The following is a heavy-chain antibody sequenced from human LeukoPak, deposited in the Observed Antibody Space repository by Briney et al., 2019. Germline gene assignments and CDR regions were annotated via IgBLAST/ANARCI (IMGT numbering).Heavy chain of an antibody. V-gene: IGHV1-24*01. Sequence: ASVKVSCKVSGYTLTELSMHWVRQAPGKGLEWMGGFDPEDGETIYAQKFQGRVTMTEDTSTDTAYMELSSLRSEDTAVYYCATDAIYLDAFDIWGQGTMVTVSS. CDR2: FDPEDGET. CDR3: ATDAIYLDAFDI. CDR1: GYTLTELS. D-gene: IGHD3-16*02. J-gene: IGHJ3*02.